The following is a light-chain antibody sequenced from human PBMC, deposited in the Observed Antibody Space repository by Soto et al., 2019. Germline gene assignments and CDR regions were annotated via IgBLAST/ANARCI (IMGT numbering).Light chain of an antibody. CDR3: QTWGSGIRV. CDR2: LKSDGSH. V-gene: IGLV4-69*01. CDR1: SGHSSYA. J-gene: IGLJ3*02. Sequence: QAVLTQSPSASASLGASVKLNCSLSSGHSSYAIAWHQQQTEKGPRYLMKLKSDGSHSKGDGIPDRFSGSSSGAERYLTIASLQSEDEADYYCQTWGSGIRVVGGGTKLTVL.